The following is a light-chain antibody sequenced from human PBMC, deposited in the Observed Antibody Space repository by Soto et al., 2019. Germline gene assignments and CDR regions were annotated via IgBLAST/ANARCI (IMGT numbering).Light chain of an antibody. V-gene: IGLV2-11*01. Sequence: QYVLTQPRSVSGSPGQSVTISCTGTSSDVGGYNYVTWYQQHPDKAPKLMIYDVTKRPSGVPDRFSGSKSGNTASLTISGLQADDEADYYCCSYAGSFILVFGGGTKLTVL. CDR3: CSYAGSFILV. J-gene: IGLJ2*01. CDR2: DVT. CDR1: SSDVGGYNY.